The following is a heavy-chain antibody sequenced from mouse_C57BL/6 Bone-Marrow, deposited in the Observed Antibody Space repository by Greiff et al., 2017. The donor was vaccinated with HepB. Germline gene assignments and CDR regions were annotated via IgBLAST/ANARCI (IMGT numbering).Heavy chain of an antibody. V-gene: IGHV1-52*01. CDR2: IDPSDSET. D-gene: IGHD1-1*01. CDR1: GYTFTSYW. J-gene: IGHJ1*03. CDR3: ARCDYYGSSYEYFDV. Sequence: QVQLKQPGAELVRPGSSVKLSCKASGYTFTSYWMHWVKQRPIQGLEWIGNIDPSDSETHYNQKFKDKATLTVDKSSSTAYMQLSSLTSEDSAVYYCARCDYYGSSYEYFDVWGTGTTVTVSS.